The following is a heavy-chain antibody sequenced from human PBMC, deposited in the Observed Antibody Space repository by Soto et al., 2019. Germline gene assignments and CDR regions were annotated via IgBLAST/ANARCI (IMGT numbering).Heavy chain of an antibody. CDR3: AKDYRITFGGVIASDAFDI. V-gene: IGHV3-23*01. CDR2: ISGSGGST. Sequence: PGGSLRLSCAASGFTFSSYAMSWVRQAPGKGLEWVSAISGSGGSTYYADSVKGRFTISRDNSKNTLYLQMNSLRAEDTAVYYCAKDYRITFGGVIASDAFDIWGQGTMVTVSS. CDR1: GFTFSSYA. J-gene: IGHJ3*02. D-gene: IGHD3-16*02.